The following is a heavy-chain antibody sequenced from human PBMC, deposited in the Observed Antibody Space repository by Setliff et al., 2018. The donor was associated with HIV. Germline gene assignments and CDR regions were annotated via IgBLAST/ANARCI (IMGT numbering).Heavy chain of an antibody. J-gene: IGHJ4*02. CDR3: ARHAAGPDGPFDY. CDR2: VYYSGST. CDR1: GDSISSSGPGYY. Sequence: SETLSLTCTVSGDSISSSGPGYYWGWVRQPPGGGLEWIGSVYYSGSTYYNPSLKSRVTISVDRSGNQFSLKLSSVIAADTAVYYCARHAAGPDGPFDYWGQGTLVTVSS. V-gene: IGHV4-39*01.